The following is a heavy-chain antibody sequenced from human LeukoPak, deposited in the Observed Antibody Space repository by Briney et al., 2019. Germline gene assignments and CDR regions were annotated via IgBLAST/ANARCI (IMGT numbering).Heavy chain of an antibody. J-gene: IGHJ4*02. D-gene: IGHD1-26*01. CDR2: IKQDGSEI. CDR3: ARDKTVGATILDY. Sequence: PGGSLRLSRAPSGFTLSRYRVSWVRQAPGGGPEWVANIKQDGSEIYYVDSVKGRFTISRDNAKNSLYLQMNSLRAEDTAVYYCARDKTVGATILDYWGQGTLVTVSS. V-gene: IGHV3-7*05. CDR1: GFTLSRYR.